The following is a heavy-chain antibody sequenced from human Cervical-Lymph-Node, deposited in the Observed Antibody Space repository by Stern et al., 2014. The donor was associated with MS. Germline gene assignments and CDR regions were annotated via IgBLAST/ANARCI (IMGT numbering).Heavy chain of an antibody. CDR3: AKSGTISGVITGPDNWFDP. V-gene: IGHV1-46*01. CDR1: GYTFTSYY. CDR2: INPGSGTT. J-gene: IGHJ5*02. Sequence: QLVQSWAEVKKPGASVKVSCKASGYTFTSYYLHLVRQAPGQGPEWMGIINPGSGTTSYAQKFHGRLTLTRDTSTSTVFMELSSLRSEDTALYYCAKSGTISGVITGPDNWFDPWGQGTLVTVSS. D-gene: IGHD3-3*01.